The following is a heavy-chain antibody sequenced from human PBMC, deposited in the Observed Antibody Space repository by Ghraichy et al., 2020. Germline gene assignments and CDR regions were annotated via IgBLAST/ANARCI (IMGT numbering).Heavy chain of an antibody. Sequence: ASVKVSCKVSGYTLTELSMHWVRQAPGKGLEWMGGFDPEDGETIYAQKFQGRVTMTEDTSTDTAYMELSSLRSEDTAVYYCATLYGGNSFSYFDYWGQGTLVTVSS. CDR2: FDPEDGET. V-gene: IGHV1-24*01. J-gene: IGHJ4*02. CDR1: GYTLTELS. D-gene: IGHD4-23*01. CDR3: ATLYGGNSFSYFDY.